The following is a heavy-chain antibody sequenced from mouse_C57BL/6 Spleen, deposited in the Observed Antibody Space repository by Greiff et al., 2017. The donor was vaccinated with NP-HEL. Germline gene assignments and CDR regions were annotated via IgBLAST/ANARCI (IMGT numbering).Heavy chain of an antibody. J-gene: IGHJ2*01. CDR3: ARFVEEGLLYFDY. CDR2: IHPNSGST. V-gene: IGHV1-64*01. D-gene: IGHD2-3*01. CDR1: GYTFTSYW. Sequence: QVQLQQPGAELVKPGASVKLSCKASGYTFTSYWMHWVKQRPGQGLEWIGMIHPNSGSTNYNEKFKSKATLTVDKSSSTAYMQLSSLTSEDSAVYYCARFVEEGLLYFDYWGQGTTLTVSS.